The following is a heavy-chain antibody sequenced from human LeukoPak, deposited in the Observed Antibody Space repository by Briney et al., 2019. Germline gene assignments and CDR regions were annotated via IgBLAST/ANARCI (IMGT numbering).Heavy chain of an antibody. Sequence: PGGSLRLSCAASGFTFSSYSMNWVRQAPGKGLEWVSSISSSSSYIYYADSVKGRFTISRDNAKNSLYLQMNSLRAEDTAVYYCARGTSTMVWELGYWGQGTLVTVSS. CDR1: GFTFSSYS. J-gene: IGHJ4*02. CDR3: ARGTSTMVWELGY. V-gene: IGHV3-21*01. D-gene: IGHD3-10*01. CDR2: ISSSSSYI.